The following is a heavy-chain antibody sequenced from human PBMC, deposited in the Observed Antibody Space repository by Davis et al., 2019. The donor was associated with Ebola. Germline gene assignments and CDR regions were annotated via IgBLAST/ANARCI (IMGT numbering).Heavy chain of an antibody. D-gene: IGHD1-20*01. Sequence: PGGSLRLSCAASGFTFSSYAMSWVRQAPGKGLEWVSAISGSGGSTYYADSVKGRFTISRDNSKNTLYLQMNSLRAEDTAVYYCAKDPRYNWNGRVYYYYMDVWGKGTTVTVSS. CDR3: AKDPRYNWNGRVYYYYMDV. CDR2: ISGSGGST. CDR1: GFTFSSYA. V-gene: IGHV3-23*01. J-gene: IGHJ6*03.